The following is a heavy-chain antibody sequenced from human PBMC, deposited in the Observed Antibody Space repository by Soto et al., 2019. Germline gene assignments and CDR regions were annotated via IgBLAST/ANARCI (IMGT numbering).Heavy chain of an antibody. D-gene: IGHD2-15*01. J-gene: IGHJ6*02. CDR3: ASRVVVAATSGYYYGMDV. Sequence: EVQLLESGGGLVQPGGSLRLSCAASGFTFSSYAMSWVRQAPGKGLEWVSAISGSGGSTYYADSVKGRFTISRDNSKNTLYLQMNSLRAEDPAVYYCASRVVVAATSGYYYGMDVWGQGTTVTVSS. CDR1: GFTFSSYA. V-gene: IGHV3-23*01. CDR2: ISGSGGST.